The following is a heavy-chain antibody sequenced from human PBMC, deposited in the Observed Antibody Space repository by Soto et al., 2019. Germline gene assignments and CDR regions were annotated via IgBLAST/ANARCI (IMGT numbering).Heavy chain of an antibody. CDR2: IHYSGST. V-gene: IGHV4-31*03. D-gene: IGHD3-10*01. CDR3: ARVRGSGSYAAYYFDS. CDR1: GGSISNGGYY. Sequence: SETLSLTCTVSGGSISNGGYYWNWVRQHPGKGLEWIGYIHYSGSTWYNPSLESRVTISVDTSKDQFSLKLRSVTAADTAVYYCARVRGSGSYAAYYFDSWGQGTLVTVS. J-gene: IGHJ4*01.